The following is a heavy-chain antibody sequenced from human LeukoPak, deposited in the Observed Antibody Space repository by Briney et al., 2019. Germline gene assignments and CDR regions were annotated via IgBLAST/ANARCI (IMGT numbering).Heavy chain of an antibody. J-gene: IGHJ4*02. D-gene: IGHD3-10*01. CDR3: AKDPGGISMIRGPLGN. CDR2: ISGSGGTT. CDR1: GFTFSSYA. V-gene: IGHV3-23*01. Sequence: GGSLRLSCAASGFTFSSYAMTWVRQAPGKGLEWVSVISGSGGTTYCADSVKGRFTISRDNSKITLYLQMNSLRAEDTAVYYCAKDPGGISMIRGPLGNWGQGTLVTVSS.